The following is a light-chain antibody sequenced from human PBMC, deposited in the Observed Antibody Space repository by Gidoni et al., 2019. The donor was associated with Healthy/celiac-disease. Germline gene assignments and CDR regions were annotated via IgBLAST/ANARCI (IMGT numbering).Light chain of an antibody. CDR2: GNS. V-gene: IGLV1-40*01. Sequence: QSVLTQPPSVSGAPGQRVTISCPGSSSNIGAGYDVHWYQQLPGTAPKLLIYGNSNRPSGVPDRFSGSKSGTSASLAITGLQAEDEADYYCQSYDSSLSGLGVVFGGGTKLTVL. CDR1: SSNIGAGYD. CDR3: QSYDSSLSGLGVV. J-gene: IGLJ2*01.